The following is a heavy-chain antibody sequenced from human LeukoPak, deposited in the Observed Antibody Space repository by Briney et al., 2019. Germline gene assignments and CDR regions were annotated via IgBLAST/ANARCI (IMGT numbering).Heavy chain of an antibody. V-gene: IGHV4-59*01. CDR2: IYYSGST. CDR3: ARGNYGYYYMDV. J-gene: IGHJ6*03. CDR1: GGSISSYY. Sequence: PSETLSLTCTVSGGSISSYYWSWIRQPPGKGLEWIGYIYYSGSTNYNPSLKSRVTISVDTSKNQFSLKLSSATAADTAVYYCARGNYGYYYMDVWGKGTTVTVSS.